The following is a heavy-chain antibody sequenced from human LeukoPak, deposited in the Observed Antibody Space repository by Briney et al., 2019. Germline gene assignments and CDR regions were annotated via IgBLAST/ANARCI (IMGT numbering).Heavy chain of an antibody. CDR2: IIPILGIA. CDR3: ARDFGHCTNGVCPGHY. CDR1: GGTFSSYA. J-gene: IGHJ4*02. D-gene: IGHD2-8*01. Sequence: SVKVSCKASGGTFSSYAIIWVRQAPGQGLEWMGRIIPILGIANYAQKFQGRVTITADKSTSTAYMELSSLRSEDTAVYYCARDFGHCTNGVCPGHYWGQGTLVTVSS. V-gene: IGHV1-69*04.